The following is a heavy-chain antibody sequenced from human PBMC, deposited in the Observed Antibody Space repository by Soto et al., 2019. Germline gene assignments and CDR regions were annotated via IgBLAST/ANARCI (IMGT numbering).Heavy chain of an antibody. D-gene: IGHD6-13*01. J-gene: IGHJ5*02. CDR1: GYTFSDYY. V-gene: IGHV1-2*02. CDR2: INPKNGGT. Sequence: ASVKVSCKASGYTFSDYYIHWVRQAPGQGPEWMAWINPKNGGTYNAQKFQGRVTMTRDTSISTAYMELSRLRSDDTAVYYCARDTGKQLVLANWIDHWGQGTLVTVSS. CDR3: ARDTGKQLVLANWIDH.